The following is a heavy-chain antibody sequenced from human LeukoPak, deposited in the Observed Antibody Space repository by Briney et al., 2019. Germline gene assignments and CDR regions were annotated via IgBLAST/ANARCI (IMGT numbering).Heavy chain of an antibody. D-gene: IGHD3-9*01. CDR3: ARGLDYFDF. J-gene: IGHJ4*02. Sequence: SETLSLTCTVSGGSVSSDTYNWSWVRQPPGKGLEWIGYIYYSGSTNNNPSLKSRVRISLDTSKNQFSLKLSSVTAADTAVYFCARGLDYFDFWGQGTLVTVSS. V-gene: IGHV4-61*01. CDR1: GGSVSSDTYN. CDR2: IYYSGST.